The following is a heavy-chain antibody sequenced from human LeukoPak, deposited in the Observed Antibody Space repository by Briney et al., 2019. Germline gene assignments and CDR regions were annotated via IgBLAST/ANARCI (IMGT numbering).Heavy chain of an antibody. V-gene: IGHV1-69*05. J-gene: IGHJ4*02. CDR3: AREGKMATMLNGRELGNFDY. Sequence: SVKVSCKASGGTFSSYAISWVRQAPGQGLEWMGGIIPIFGTANYAQKFQGRVTITTDESTSTAYMELSSLRSEDTAVYYCAREGKMATMLNGRELGNFDYRGQGTLVTVSS. D-gene: IGHD5-24*01. CDR2: IIPIFGTA. CDR1: GGTFSSYA.